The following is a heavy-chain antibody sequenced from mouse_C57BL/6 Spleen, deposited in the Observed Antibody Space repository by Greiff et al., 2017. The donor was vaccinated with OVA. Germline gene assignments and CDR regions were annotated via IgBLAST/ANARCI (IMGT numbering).Heavy chain of an antibody. D-gene: IGHD2-4*01. CDR3: ARERLRRGAWFAY. J-gene: IGHJ3*01. V-gene: IGHV1-59*01. Sequence: QVQLQQPGAELVRPGTSVKLSCKASGYTFTSYWMHWVKQRPGQGLEWIGVIDPSASCTNYNQKFKGKATLTVDTSSSTAYMQLSSLTSEDSAVYYCARERLRRGAWFAYWGQGTLVTVSA. CDR2: IDPSASCT. CDR1: GYTFTSYW.